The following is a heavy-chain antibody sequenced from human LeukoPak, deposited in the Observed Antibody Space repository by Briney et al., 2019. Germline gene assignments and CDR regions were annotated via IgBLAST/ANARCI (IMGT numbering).Heavy chain of an antibody. CDR1: GFTFSSYA. CDR3: AKEWDLSEWELPAALDAFDI. Sequence: GGSLRLSCAASGFTFSSYAMSWVRQAPGKGLEWVSAISGSGGSTYYADSVKGRFTISRDNSKNTLYLQMNSLGAEDTAVYYCAKEWDLSEWELPAALDAFDIWGQGTMVTVSS. V-gene: IGHV3-23*01. J-gene: IGHJ3*02. CDR2: ISGSGGST. D-gene: IGHD1-26*01.